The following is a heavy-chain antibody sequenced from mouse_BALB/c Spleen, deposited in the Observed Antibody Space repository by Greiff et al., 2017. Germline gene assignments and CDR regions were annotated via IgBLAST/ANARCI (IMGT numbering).Heavy chain of an antibody. D-gene: IGHD2-2*01. J-gene: IGHJ2*01. V-gene: IGHV3-6*02. Sequence: EVHLVESGPGLVKPSQSLSLTCSVTGYSITSGYYWNWIRQFPGNKLEWMGYISYDGSNNYNPSLKNRISITRDTSKNQFFLKLNSVTTEDTATYYCAERSRRGFDYWGQGTTLTVSS. CDR2: ISYDGSN. CDR1: GYSITSGYY. CDR3: AERSRRGFDY.